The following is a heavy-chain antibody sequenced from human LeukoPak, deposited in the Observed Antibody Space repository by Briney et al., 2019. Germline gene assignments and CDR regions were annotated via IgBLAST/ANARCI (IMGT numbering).Heavy chain of an antibody. CDR2: ISSSGSTI. Sequence: PGGSLRLSCAASGFTFSDYYMSWIRQAPGKGLEWVSYISSSGSTIYYADSVKGRFTISRDNAKNSLYLQMNSLRAEDTAVYYCARETYDILTGYAGGDNWFDPWGQGTLVTVSS. V-gene: IGHV3-11*01. CDR3: ARETYDILTGYAGGDNWFDP. J-gene: IGHJ5*02. CDR1: GFTFSDYY. D-gene: IGHD3-9*01.